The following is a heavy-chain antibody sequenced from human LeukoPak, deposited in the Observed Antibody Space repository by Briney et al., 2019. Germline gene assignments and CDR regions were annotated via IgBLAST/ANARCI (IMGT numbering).Heavy chain of an antibody. D-gene: IGHD3-3*01. CDR2: IYYSGST. J-gene: IGHJ4*02. V-gene: IGHV4-59*01. CDR3: ARGELTLED. Sequence: SETLSLTCTVSSGSIGSYYWSWIRQPPGKGLEWIGYIYYSGSTNYNPSLKSRVTISVDTSKNQFSLKLSSVTAADTAVYYCARGELTLEDWGQGTLVTVSS. CDR1: SGSIGSYY.